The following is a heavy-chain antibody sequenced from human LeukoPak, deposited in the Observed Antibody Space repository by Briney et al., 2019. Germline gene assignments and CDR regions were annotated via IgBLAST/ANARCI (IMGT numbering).Heavy chain of an antibody. D-gene: IGHD2-15*01. Sequence: SETLSLTCTVSGGSISGYYWSWIRQPPGKGLEWIGYIYYSGSTNYNPFLKSRVTISIDTSKNQFSLKLTSVTAADTAVYYCAAGTPALEFWGQGTLVTVSS. CDR1: GGSISGYY. CDR2: IYYSGST. CDR3: AAGTPALEF. V-gene: IGHV4-59*08. J-gene: IGHJ4*02.